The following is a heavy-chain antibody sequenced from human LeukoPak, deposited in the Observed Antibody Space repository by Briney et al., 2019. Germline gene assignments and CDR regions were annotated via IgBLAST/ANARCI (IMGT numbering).Heavy chain of an antibody. Sequence: ASETLSLTCAVSGGSISSGGYSWSWIRQPPGKGLEWIGYIYHSGSTYYNPSLKSRVTISVDRSKNQFSLKLSSVTAADTAVYYCARHQSGDYSYYYYYGMDVWGQGTTVTVSS. V-gene: IGHV4-30-2*01. CDR1: GGSISSGGYS. D-gene: IGHD4-17*01. CDR2: IYHSGST. CDR3: ARHQSGDYSYYYYYGMDV. J-gene: IGHJ6*02.